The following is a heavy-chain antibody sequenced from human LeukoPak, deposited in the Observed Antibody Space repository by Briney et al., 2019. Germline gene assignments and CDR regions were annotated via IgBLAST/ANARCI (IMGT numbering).Heavy chain of an antibody. Sequence: GASVKVSCKASGYTFTSYYIHWVRQAPGQGLEWMGIINPSGGSTSYAQKFQGRVTMTRDTSTSTVYMELSSLRSEDTAVYYCLVVPAAMDPFWFDPWGQGTLVTVSS. CDR3: LVVPAAMDPFWFDP. J-gene: IGHJ5*02. CDR1: GYTFTSYY. CDR2: INPSGGST. D-gene: IGHD2-2*01. V-gene: IGHV1-46*01.